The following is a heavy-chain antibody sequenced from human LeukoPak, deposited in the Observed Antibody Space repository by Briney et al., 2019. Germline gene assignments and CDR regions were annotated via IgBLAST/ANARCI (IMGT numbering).Heavy chain of an antibody. V-gene: IGHV4-34*01. CDR2: INHSGSN. CDR3: AGCSGGSCSYYYYSMDV. D-gene: IGHD2-15*01. Sequence: SETLTLTCAVYGDPFSGYYWSWIRQPPGKGLEWIGDINHSGSNNFSPTLKSRVTISVDTSKNQFSLKLSSVTAADTAVYYCAGCSGGSCSYYYYSMDVWGKGATVTVSS. J-gene: IGHJ6*03. CDR1: GDPFSGYY.